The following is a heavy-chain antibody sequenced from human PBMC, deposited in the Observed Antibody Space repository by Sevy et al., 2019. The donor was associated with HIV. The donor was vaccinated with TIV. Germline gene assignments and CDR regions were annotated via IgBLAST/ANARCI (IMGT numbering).Heavy chain of an antibody. V-gene: IGHV3-49*04. J-gene: IGHJ4*02. CDR2: LKSDVYGGTV. D-gene: IGHD6-13*01. CDR1: GFTFGDYC. CDR3: TRWKAAQSIFDY. Sequence: GSLRLSCTASGFTFGDYCMSWVRQAPGKGLEWVAFLKSDVYGGTVDHAACVRGRFVISRDDSKTIAYLQMNDLKTEDTGVYYCTRWKAAQSIFDYWGQGALVTVSS.